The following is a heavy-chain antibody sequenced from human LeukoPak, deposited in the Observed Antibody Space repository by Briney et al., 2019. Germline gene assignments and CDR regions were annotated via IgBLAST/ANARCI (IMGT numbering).Heavy chain of an antibody. V-gene: IGHV4-34*01. D-gene: IGHD6-19*01. CDR1: GGSFSGYY. J-gene: IGHJ3*02. CDR2: INHSGGT. CDR3: ARDTGYSSGWYTLDAFDI. Sequence: SETLSLTCAVYGGSFSGYYWSWIRQPPGKGLEWIGEINHSGGTNYNPSLKSRVTISVDTSKNQFSLKLSSVTAADTAVYYCARDTGYSSGWYTLDAFDIWGQGTMVTVSS.